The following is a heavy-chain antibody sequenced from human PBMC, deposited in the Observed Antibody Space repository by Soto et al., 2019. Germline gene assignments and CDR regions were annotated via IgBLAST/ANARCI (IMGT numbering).Heavy chain of an antibody. V-gene: IGHV3-21*01. J-gene: IGHJ1*01. Sequence: GGSLRLSCAASGFTFSSYSMNWVRQAPGKGLEWVSSISSSSSYIYYADSVKGRFTISRDNAKNSLYLQMNSLRAEDTAVYYCARDDSRAVAGLAEYFQHWGQGTLVTVSS. CDR1: GFTFSSYS. D-gene: IGHD6-19*01. CDR3: ARDDSRAVAGLAEYFQH. CDR2: ISSSSSYI.